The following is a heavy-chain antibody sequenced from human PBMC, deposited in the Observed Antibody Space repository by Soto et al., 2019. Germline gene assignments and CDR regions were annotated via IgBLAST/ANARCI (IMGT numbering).Heavy chain of an antibody. Sequence: EVQLLESGGGLVEPGESLRLSCGVSGFTFSSYALHWVRQTPGKGLEWLSVISGSGDSTEYVDSVKGRFTISRDNSKNTLYLQMNSLSADDTAVYYCAKGQADYIWGSYSRYFESWCQGTLVTVSS. CDR1: GFTFSSYA. CDR2: ISGSGDST. J-gene: IGHJ4*02. D-gene: IGHD3-16*01. V-gene: IGHV3-23*01. CDR3: AKGQADYIWGSYSRYFES.